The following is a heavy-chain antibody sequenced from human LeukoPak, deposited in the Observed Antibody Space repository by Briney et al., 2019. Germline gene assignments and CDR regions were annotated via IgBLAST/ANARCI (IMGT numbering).Heavy chain of an antibody. D-gene: IGHD3-22*01. CDR1: GGSISSSSYY. CDR3: ASTDYYDSSGHQPYYFDY. J-gene: IGHJ4*02. CDR2: ICYSGST. Sequence: SETLSLTCTVSGGSISSSSYYWGWIRQPPGKGLEWIGSICYSGSTYYNPFLKSRVTISVDTSKNQFSLKLSSVTAADTAVYYCASTDYYDSSGHQPYYFDYWGQGTLVTVSS. V-gene: IGHV4-39*01.